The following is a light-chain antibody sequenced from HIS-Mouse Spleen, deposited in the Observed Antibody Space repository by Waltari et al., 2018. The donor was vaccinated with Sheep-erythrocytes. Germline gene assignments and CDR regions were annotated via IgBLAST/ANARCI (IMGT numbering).Light chain of an antibody. J-gene: IGLJ1*01. Sequence: QSALTQPRSVSGSPGQSVTISCTGTSSDVGGYNYVSLYQQHPGKAPKLMIYDVRNRPSGVPDRFSGSKSGNTASLTISGLPAEDEADYYCCSYAGSYNHVFATGTKVTVL. CDR3: CSYAGSYNHV. V-gene: IGLV2-11*01. CDR2: DVR. CDR1: SSDVGGYNY.